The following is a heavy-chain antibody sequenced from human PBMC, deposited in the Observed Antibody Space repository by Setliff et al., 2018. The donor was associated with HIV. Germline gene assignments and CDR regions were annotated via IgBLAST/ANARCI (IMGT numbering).Heavy chain of an antibody. CDR2: IIPIFGIA. D-gene: IGHD5-12*01. V-gene: IGHV1-69*10. CDR3: ARDGDGYNRNYYFDY. Sequence: GASVKVSCKASGGTFSSYAISWVRQAPGQGLEWMGGIIPIFGIANYSQKFQGRVTITADKSTSTAYMELSSLRSEDTAVYYGARDGDGYNRNYYFDYWGQGTLVTVSS. CDR1: GGTFSSYA. J-gene: IGHJ4*02.